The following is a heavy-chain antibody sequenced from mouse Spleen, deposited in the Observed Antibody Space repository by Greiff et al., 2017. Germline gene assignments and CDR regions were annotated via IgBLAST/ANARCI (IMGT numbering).Heavy chain of an antibody. CDR2: INPSSGYT. CDR3: AREGGGTFDY. J-gene: IGHJ2*01. Sequence: VQLQQSGAELARPGASVKMSCKASGYTFTSYTMHWVKQRPGQGLEWIGYINPSSGYTKYNQKFKDKATLTADKSSSTAYMQLSSLTSEDSAVYDCAREGGGTFDYWGQGTTLTVSS. V-gene: IGHV1-4*01. CDR1: GYTFTSYT. D-gene: IGHD4-1*01.